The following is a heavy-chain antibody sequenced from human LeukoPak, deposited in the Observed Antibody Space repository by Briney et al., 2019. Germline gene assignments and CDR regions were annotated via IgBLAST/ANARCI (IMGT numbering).Heavy chain of an antibody. J-gene: IGHJ4*02. CDR3: AKGWRQQLICYIDE. V-gene: IGHV3-30*18. D-gene: IGHD4-11*01. CDR1: GFTFSGYG. CDR2: IADDGSNK. Sequence: GRPLTLSCTASGFTFSGYGMHWVRQAPGKGLEWVEVIADDGSNKYYADSVRGRFTITRDNSKNRLSLQMDTRGAEDTAVYYCAKGWRQQLICYIDEGGEGTLLTVS.